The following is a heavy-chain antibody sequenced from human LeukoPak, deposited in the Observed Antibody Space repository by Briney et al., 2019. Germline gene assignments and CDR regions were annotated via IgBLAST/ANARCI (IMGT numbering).Heavy chain of an antibody. V-gene: IGHV3-11*06. CDR3: ARAPHYSNYGPYYYGMDV. Sequence: GGSLRLSCAASGFTFSDYYMSWIRQAPGKGPEWVSDISSSRAYTNYADSVEGRFTISRDNAKNSLYLQMNSLRAEDTAVYYCARAPHYSNYGPYYYGMDVWGQGTTVTVSS. J-gene: IGHJ6*02. CDR2: ISSSRAYT. CDR1: GFTFSDYY. D-gene: IGHD4-11*01.